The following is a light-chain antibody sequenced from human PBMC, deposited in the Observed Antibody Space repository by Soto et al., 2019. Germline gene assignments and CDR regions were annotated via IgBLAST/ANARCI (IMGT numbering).Light chain of an antibody. Sequence: QSVLTQPPSLSEAPRQRVTISCSGSSSNIGNNAVNWYQQLPGKAPKLLIYYDDLLPSGVSDRFSGSKSGTSASLAISGLQSEDEADYYCAAWDDSLNGYVFGTGTKSPS. CDR2: YDD. J-gene: IGLJ1*01. CDR3: AAWDDSLNGYV. CDR1: SSNIGNNA. V-gene: IGLV1-36*01.